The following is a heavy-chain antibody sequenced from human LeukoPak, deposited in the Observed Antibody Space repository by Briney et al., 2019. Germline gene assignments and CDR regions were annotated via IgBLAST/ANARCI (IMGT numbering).Heavy chain of an antibody. CDR3: AREVLSATNYGIDV. V-gene: IGHV4-61*01. CDR1: GGSVSSGTYY. CDR2: IYYTGST. Sequence: PSETLSLTCTVSGGSVSSGTYYWSWIRQPPGKGLEWIGYIYYTGSTNYNPSLKSRVTISVDTSKNQFSLKLSSVTAADTAVYYCAREVLSATNYGIDVWGQGTTVTVSS. J-gene: IGHJ6*02.